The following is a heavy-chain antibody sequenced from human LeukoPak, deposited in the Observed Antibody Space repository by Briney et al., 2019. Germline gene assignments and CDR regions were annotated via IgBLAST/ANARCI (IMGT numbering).Heavy chain of an antibody. CDR1: GFTFSSYA. Sequence: GGSLRLSCAASGFTFSSYAMSWVRQAPGKGLEWVSAISGSGGSTYYADSVKGRLTISRDNSKNTLYLQMNSLRAEDTAVYYCAKDREYYDSSGYLDYWGQGTLVTVSS. CDR3: AKDREYYDSSGYLDY. D-gene: IGHD3-22*01. J-gene: IGHJ4*02. V-gene: IGHV3-23*01. CDR2: ISGSGGST.